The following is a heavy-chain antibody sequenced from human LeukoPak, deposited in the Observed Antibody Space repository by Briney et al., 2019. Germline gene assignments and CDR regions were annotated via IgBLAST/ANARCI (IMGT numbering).Heavy chain of an antibody. Sequence: GASVKVSCKASGYTFTSYGISWVRQAPGQGLEWMGWISAYNGNTNYAQKLQGRVTMTTDTSTSTAYMELRSLRSDDAAVYYCARVGGYSGYGWGYYMDVWGKGTTVTVSS. CDR2: ISAYNGNT. CDR3: ARVGGYSGYGWGYYMDV. D-gene: IGHD5-12*01. V-gene: IGHV1-18*01. J-gene: IGHJ6*03. CDR1: GYTFTSYG.